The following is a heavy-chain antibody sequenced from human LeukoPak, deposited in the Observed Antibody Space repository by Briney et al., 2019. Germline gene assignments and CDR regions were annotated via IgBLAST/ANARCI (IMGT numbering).Heavy chain of an antibody. CDR2: ISGSGGST. V-gene: IGHV3-23*01. J-gene: IGHJ3*02. Sequence: GGSLRLSCAASGFTFSSYAMSWVRQAPGKGLEWVSAISGSGGSTYYADSVKGRFTVSRDNSKNTLYLQMNSLRAEDTAVYYCAKDPVGANGVGAFDIWGQGTMVTVSS. CDR1: GFTFSSYA. D-gene: IGHD1-26*01. CDR3: AKDPVGANGVGAFDI.